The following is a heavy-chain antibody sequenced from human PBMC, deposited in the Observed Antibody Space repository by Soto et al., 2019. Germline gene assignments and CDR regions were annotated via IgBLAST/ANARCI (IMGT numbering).Heavy chain of an antibody. V-gene: IGHV4-39*02. CDR3: AKDQSSIFRSGSGMDV. CDR1: GASISSSYNY. J-gene: IGHJ6*02. Sequence: PSETLSFTCTVSGASISSSYNYWGWIRQPPGRGLEWIGSIYYSGNTFYNPSLKSRVTISGDTSKNQFSLDLSSVTAAETAIYYCAKDQSSIFRSGSGMDVWGQGTTVTVCS. CDR2: IYYSGNT. D-gene: IGHD3-3*01.